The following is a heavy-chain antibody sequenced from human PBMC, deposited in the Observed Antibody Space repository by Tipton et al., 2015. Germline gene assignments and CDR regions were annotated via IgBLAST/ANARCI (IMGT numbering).Heavy chain of an antibody. CDR3: AKQVGYCDDGTCHLDF. V-gene: IGHV3-23*04. CDR2: IGSGGTTI. CDR1: GFTFNNYA. Sequence: QLVQFGGGLVQPGGSLRLSCAASGFTFNNYAMNWVRQAPGKGLEWVSVIGSGGTTIKYADSVKGRFTISRDNSKSTLFLQLSSLSAEDTAVYYCAKQVGYCDDGTCHLDFWGQGTLVTVSS. J-gene: IGHJ4*02. D-gene: IGHD2-15*01.